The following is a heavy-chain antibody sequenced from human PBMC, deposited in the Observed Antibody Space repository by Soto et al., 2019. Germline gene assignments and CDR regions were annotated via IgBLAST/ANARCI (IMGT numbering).Heavy chain of an antibody. CDR1: GYSFTSYW. CDR2: IYPGDSDT. V-gene: IGHV5-51*01. D-gene: IGHD4-17*01. J-gene: IGHJ6*02. Sequence: PGESLKISCKGSGYSFTSYWIGWVRQMPGKGLEWMGIIYPGDSDTRYSPSFQGQVTISADKSISTAYLQWSSLKASDTAMYYCARHHISPDGDYEPGMDVWGQGTTVTVSS. CDR3: ARHHISPDGDYEPGMDV.